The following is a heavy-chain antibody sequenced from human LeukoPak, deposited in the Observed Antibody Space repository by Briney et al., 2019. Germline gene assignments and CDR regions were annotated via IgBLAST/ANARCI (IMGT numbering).Heavy chain of an antibody. CDR2: ISGSGGST. CDR1: GFTFNTHA. Sequence: GGSLRLSCAASGFTFNTHAMSCVRQAPGKGLEWVSAISGSGGSTYYADSVKGRFTISRDNSKNTLYLQIHSLRAEDTAVYYCAKGKGSSSSSIDWWGQGTLVTVSS. D-gene: IGHD2-15*01. CDR3: AKGKGSSSSSIDW. J-gene: IGHJ4*02. V-gene: IGHV3-23*01.